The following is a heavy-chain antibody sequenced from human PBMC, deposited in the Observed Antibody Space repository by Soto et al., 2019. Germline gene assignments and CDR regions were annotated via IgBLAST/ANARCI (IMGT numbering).Heavy chain of an antibody. V-gene: IGHV1-18*01. D-gene: IGHD2-21*02. J-gene: IGHJ3*02. CDR1: GYTFTSYG. Sequence: ASVKVSCKASGYTFTSYGISWVRQAPGHGLEWMGWISAYNGNTNYAQKLQGRVTMTTDTSTSTAYMELRSLRSDDTAVYYCARGAYCGGDCHFGPDYDAFDIWG. CDR3: ARGAYCGGDCHFGPDYDAFDI. CDR2: ISAYNGNT.